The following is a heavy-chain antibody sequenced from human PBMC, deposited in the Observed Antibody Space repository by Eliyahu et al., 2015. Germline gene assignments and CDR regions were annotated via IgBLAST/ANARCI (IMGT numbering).Heavy chain of an antibody. J-gene: IGHJ6*03. Sequence: QVQLQESGPGLVKPSETLSLTCTVSGGSXXSYYWSWIRQPPGXGLEWIGYIYYSGSTNYNPSLKSRVTISVDTSKNQFSLKLSSVTAADTAVYYCARRAVTTDGYYYYMDVWGKGTTVTVSS. CDR3: ARRAVTTDGYYYYMDV. D-gene: IGHD4-17*01. V-gene: IGHV4-59*01. CDR1: GGSXXSYY. CDR2: IYYSGST.